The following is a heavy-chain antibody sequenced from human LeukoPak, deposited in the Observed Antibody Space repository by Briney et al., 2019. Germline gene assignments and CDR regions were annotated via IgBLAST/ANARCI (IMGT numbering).Heavy chain of an antibody. CDR2: ISSNGGST. CDR3: VKDAFAFSRGSYFDY. Sequence: GGSLRLSCSASGFTFSSYAMHWVRQAPGKGLEYVSAISSNGGSTYCADSVKGRFTISRDNSKNTLYLQMSSLRAEDTAVYYCVKDAFAFSRGSYFDYWGQGTLVTVSS. D-gene: IGHD3-16*01. J-gene: IGHJ4*02. CDR1: GFTFSSYA. V-gene: IGHV3-64D*06.